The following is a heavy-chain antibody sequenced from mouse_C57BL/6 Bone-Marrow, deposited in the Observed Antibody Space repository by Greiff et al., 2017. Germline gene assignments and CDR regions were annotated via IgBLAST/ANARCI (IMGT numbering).Heavy chain of an antibody. Sequence: QVTLKESGPGILQPSQTLSLTCSFSGFSLSTFGMGVGWIRQPSGKGLEWLAHIWWDDDKYYNPALKSRLTISKDTSKNQIFLKIANVDTADTATDACARDSEGSPWYFDVWGTGTTVTVSS. CDR1: GFSLSTFGMG. J-gene: IGHJ1*03. CDR2: IWWDDDK. V-gene: IGHV8-8*01. CDR3: ARDSEGSPWYFDV. D-gene: IGHD1-1*01.